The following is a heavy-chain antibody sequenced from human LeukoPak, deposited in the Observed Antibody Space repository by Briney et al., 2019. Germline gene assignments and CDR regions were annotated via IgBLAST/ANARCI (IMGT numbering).Heavy chain of an antibody. D-gene: IGHD3-22*01. CDR1: GGSISSYY. CDR2: IYYSGST. Sequence: SETLSLTCTVSGGSISSYYWSWIRQPPGKGLEWIGYIYYSGSTNYNPSLKSRVTISVDTSKNQFSLKLSSVTAADTAVYYCARSPDYYDSSAMGFWFDPWGQGTLVTVSS. CDR3: ARSPDYYDSSAMGFWFDP. V-gene: IGHV4-59*08. J-gene: IGHJ5*02.